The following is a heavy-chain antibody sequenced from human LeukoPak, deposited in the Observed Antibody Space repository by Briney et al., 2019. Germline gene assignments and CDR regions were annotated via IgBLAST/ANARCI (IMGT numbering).Heavy chain of an antibody. J-gene: IGHJ4*02. Sequence: SETLSLTCTVSGGSISRSSYFWGWIRQPPGKGLEWIGSISSGGSTYYNPALKSRVTISVDTSKNQFSLRVSAVTAEDTAVYYCARWSGFAYFDSWGQGTLVTVSS. CDR3: ARWSGFAYFDS. CDR1: GGSISRSSYF. D-gene: IGHD3-3*01. V-gene: IGHV4-39*01. CDR2: ISSGGST.